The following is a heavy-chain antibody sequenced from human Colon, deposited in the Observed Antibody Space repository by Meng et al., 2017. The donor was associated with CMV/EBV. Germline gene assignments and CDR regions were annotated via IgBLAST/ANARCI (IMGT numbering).Heavy chain of an antibody. V-gene: IGHV4-39*07. J-gene: IGHJ4*02. Sequence: GSLRLSCTVSGGSISSSSYYWGWLRQPPGQGREWIGSIYDSGSTYYKPSLQSRVTISVDTYKNQFSLKRSSVTAADTAVYDWARGEGMGYERRGTIDYWGQGTLVTVSA. D-gene: IGHD3-22*01. CDR2: IYDSGST. CDR1: GGSISSSSYY. CDR3: ARGEGMGYERRGTIDY.